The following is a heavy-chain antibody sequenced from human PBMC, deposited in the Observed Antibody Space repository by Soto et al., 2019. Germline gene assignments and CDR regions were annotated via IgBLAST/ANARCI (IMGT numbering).Heavy chain of an antibody. CDR1: GYTFTSYY. Sequence: PSVKVSCKASGYTFTSYYMYWVRQAPGQGLEWMGIINPSGGSTSYAQKFQGRVTMTRDTSTSTVYMELISLRSEDTALYYCARVEMATIKGNAFDIWGPGTTVTVSS. D-gene: IGHD5-12*01. V-gene: IGHV1-46*01. CDR3: ARVEMATIKGNAFDI. CDR2: INPSGGST. J-gene: IGHJ3*02.